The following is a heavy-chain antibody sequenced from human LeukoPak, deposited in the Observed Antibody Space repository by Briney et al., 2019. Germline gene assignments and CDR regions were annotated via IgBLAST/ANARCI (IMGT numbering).Heavy chain of an antibody. D-gene: IGHD3-22*01. CDR1: GFTFSDYA. CDR3: AASSGYYFLDY. Sequence: PGGSLRLSCAASGFTFSDYAMSWVRRTPGEGLEWVSSISSSSTYIGYADSVKGRFTISRDNANNSLDLQMNSLRADDTAVYYCAASSGYYFLDYWGQGTLVTVSS. J-gene: IGHJ4*02. CDR2: ISSSSTYI. V-gene: IGHV3-21*01.